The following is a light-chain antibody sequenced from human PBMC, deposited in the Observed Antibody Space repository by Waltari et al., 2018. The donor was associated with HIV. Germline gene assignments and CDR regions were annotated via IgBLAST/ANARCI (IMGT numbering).Light chain of an antibody. CDR1: TSNIGAGYD. J-gene: IGLJ3*02. CDR3: QSYDSSLSVNWV. CDR2: GNN. Sequence: QSVLTQPPSVSGAPGQRVTISCTGITSNIGAGYDVHWYQHLPGTAPKLLTYGNNNRPSGVPDRFSGSRSGTSSSLAITGLQAEDEAVYYCQSYDSSLSVNWVFGGGTKLTVL. V-gene: IGLV1-40*01.